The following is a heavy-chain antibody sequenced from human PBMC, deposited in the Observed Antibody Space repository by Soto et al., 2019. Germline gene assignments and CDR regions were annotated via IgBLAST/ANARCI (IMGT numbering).Heavy chain of an antibody. CDR3: ARRGKHVNWLDP. CDR2: IYPSDSYA. D-gene: IGHD3-16*01. V-gene: IGHV5-51*01. J-gene: IGHJ5*02. CDR1: EYTFTTYW. Sequence: PXESLKTSLTGSEYTFTTYWIAWVLKGPGKGLEWMGIIYPSDSYARYSPPFQGQVTFSADKSINTAYLQWSSLKASDISMYYCARRGKHVNWLDPWGQGTLVTVSS.